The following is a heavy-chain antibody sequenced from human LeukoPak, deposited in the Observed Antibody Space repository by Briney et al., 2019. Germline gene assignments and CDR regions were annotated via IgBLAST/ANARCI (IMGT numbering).Heavy chain of an antibody. CDR3: ATRSGWHIDY. J-gene: IGHJ4*02. CDR1: GFTFSSYG. Sequence: WGSLRLSCAASGFTFSSYGMHWVRQAPGKGLEWVAVISYDGSNKYYADSVKGRFTISRDNSKNTLYLQMNSLRAEDTAVYYCATRSGWHIDYWGQGTLVTVSS. D-gene: IGHD6-19*01. CDR2: ISYDGSNK. V-gene: IGHV3-30*03.